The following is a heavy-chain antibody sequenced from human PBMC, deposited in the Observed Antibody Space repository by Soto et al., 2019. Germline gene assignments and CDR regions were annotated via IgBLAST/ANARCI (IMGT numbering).Heavy chain of an antibody. D-gene: IGHD5-12*01. CDR2: ISAYNGNT. Sequence: QVQLVQSGAEVKTPGASVTVSCKASGYTFTSYGINWVRQAPGQGLEWMGWISAYNGNTHYAQKLQGRVTMTTDTSTSTAYMELRSLRSDDTAVYYFARVQSGYDFAYWGQGTLVTVSS. CDR1: GYTFTSYG. V-gene: IGHV1-18*01. J-gene: IGHJ4*02. CDR3: ARVQSGYDFAY.